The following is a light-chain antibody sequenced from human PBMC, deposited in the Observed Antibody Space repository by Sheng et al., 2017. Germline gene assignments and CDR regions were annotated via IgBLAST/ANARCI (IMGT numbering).Light chain of an antibody. CDR3: QQRSNWPDVT. Sequence: EIVLTQSPATLSLSPGERATLSCRASQSVSSYLAWYQQKPGQAPRLLIYDASNSATGIPARFSGSGSGTDFTLTISSLEPEDFAVYYCQQRSNWPDVTFGQGPRWKSN. V-gene: IGKV3-11*01. CDR2: DAS. J-gene: IGKJ1*01. CDR1: QSVSSY.